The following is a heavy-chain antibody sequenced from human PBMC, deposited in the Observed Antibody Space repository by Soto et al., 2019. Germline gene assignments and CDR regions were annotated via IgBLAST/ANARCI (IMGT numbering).Heavy chain of an antibody. CDR1: GFIFNDYS. CDR3: VRDRTRAGAYYFDY. Sequence: EVQLVESGGGLVQPGGSLRRSCAASGFIFNDYSMNWVRQAPGKGLEWLAFISGSTNTIYYADSVKGRFTISRDKAKQSVYLQMDSLRHQDTAVYYCVRDRTRAGAYYFDYWGQGTLVTVSS. J-gene: IGHJ4*02. CDR2: ISGSTNTI. V-gene: IGHV3-48*02. D-gene: IGHD3-10*01.